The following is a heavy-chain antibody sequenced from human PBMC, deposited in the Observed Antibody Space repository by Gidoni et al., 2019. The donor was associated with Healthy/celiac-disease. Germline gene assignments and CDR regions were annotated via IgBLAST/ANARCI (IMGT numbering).Heavy chain of an antibody. D-gene: IGHD2-15*01. CDR1: GFTFDDYG. J-gene: IGHJ6*02. CDR3: ARDCRLGYYYYGMDV. V-gene: IGHV3-20*01. CDR2: VNWNGGST. Sequence: EVQLVESGGGVVRPGGSMRLSCAASGFTFDDYGMSWVSQAPGKGLEWGSGVNWNGGSTGYADSGKGRFTSSRDNAKNSLYLQMNRLRAEDTALYHCARDCRLGYYYYGMDVWGQGTTVTVSS.